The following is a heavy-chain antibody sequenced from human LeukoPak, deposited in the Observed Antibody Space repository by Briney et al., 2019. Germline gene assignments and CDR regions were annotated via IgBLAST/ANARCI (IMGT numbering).Heavy chain of an antibody. CDR3: ARDGRILGNYYYYMDV. Sequence: GRSLRLSCAASGFTFSSYAMHWVRQAPGKGLEWVAVISYDGSNKYYADSVKGRFTISRDNSKNTLYLQMNSLRAEDTAVYYCARDGRILGNYYYYMDVWGKGTTVTVSS. V-gene: IGHV3-30*01. CDR2: ISYDGSNK. J-gene: IGHJ6*03. CDR1: GFTFSSYA. D-gene: IGHD2-15*01.